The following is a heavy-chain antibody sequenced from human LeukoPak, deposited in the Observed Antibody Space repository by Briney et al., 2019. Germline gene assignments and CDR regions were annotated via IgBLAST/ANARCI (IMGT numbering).Heavy chain of an antibody. V-gene: IGHV4-59*01. CDR3: ARSDQHGSGSDWTTPFDAFDI. CDR1: GGSISGYY. J-gene: IGHJ3*02. CDR2: IFYSGST. Sequence: PSETLSLTCTVFGGSISGYYWSWIRQSPGKGLECIGYIFYSGSTGYSPSLRSRVTMSLDMSKSQFSLKLSSVTAADTAVYKCARSDQHGSGSDWTTPFDAFDIWGQGTMVTVSS. D-gene: IGHD3-10*01.